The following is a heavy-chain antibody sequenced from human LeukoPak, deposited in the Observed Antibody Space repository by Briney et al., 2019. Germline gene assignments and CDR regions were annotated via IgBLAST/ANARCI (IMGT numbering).Heavy chain of an antibody. CDR2: VHHSGST. CDR3: ARCLYRFGSGFDF. J-gene: IGHJ4*02. CDR1: GGSLSSGNYY. Sequence: SETLSLTCTVSGGSLSSGNYYWSWIRQSPGKGLEWIGYVHHSGSTNYNPSLKSRVTISVDTSKNQVSLKLNSVTAADTAVYYCARCLYRFGSGFDFWGQGTLVTVSS. V-gene: IGHV4-61*01. D-gene: IGHD3-10*01.